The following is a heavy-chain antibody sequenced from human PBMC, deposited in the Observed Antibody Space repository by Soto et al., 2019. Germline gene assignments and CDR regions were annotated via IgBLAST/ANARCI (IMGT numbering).Heavy chain of an antibody. J-gene: IGHJ4*02. D-gene: IGHD3-10*01. CDR2: IYYSGST. Sequence: SETLSLTCTVSGGSISSSSYYWGWIRQPPGKGLEWIGSIYYSGSTYYNPSLKSRVTISVDTSKNQFSLKLSSVTAADTAVYYCASSYGSGSYQRVGLDYWGQGTLVTVSS. V-gene: IGHV4-39*01. CDR1: GGSISSSSYY. CDR3: ASSYGSGSYQRVGLDY.